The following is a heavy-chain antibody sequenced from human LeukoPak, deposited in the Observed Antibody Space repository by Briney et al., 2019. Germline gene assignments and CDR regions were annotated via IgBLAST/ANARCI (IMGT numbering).Heavy chain of an antibody. CDR2: IKSKTDGGTT. J-gene: IGHJ4*02. CDR3: TTDLSAEQQLAYHFDY. V-gene: IGHV3-15*01. CDR1: GGSISSYY. D-gene: IGHD6-13*01. Sequence: ETLSLTCTVSGGSISSYYWSWVRQAPGKGLEWVGRIKSKTDGGTTDYAAPVKGRFTISRDDSKNTLYLQMNSLRTEDTAVYYCTTDLSAEQQLAYHFDYWGQGTLVTVSS.